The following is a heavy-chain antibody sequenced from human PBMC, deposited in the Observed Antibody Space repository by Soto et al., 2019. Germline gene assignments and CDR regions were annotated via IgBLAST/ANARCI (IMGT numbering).Heavy chain of an antibody. Sequence: SETLSLTCTVSGGSISSYYWSWIRQPPGKVLEWIGYIYYSGSTNYNPSLKSRVTISVDTSKNQFSLKLSSVTAADTAVYYCARDLVRGSGSYSPYYYYGMDVWGQGTTVTVS. CDR1: GGSISSYY. V-gene: IGHV4-59*01. CDR2: IYYSGST. J-gene: IGHJ6*02. CDR3: ARDLVRGSGSYSPYYYYGMDV. D-gene: IGHD3-10*01.